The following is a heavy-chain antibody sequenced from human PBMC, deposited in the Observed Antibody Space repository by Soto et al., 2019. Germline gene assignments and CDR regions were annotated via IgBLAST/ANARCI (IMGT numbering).Heavy chain of an antibody. CDR2: MSYDGSNQ. CDR3: VKQWLEYFDY. J-gene: IGHJ4*02. D-gene: IGHD6-19*01. V-gene: IGHV3-30*03. Sequence: GGSLRLSCAAPGFTFTAYVMHWVRQAPVKGLEWVAVMSYDGSNQYYADSVKGRFTISRDTSKDTLSLQMNSLRAEDTAVYYCVKQWLEYFDYWGQGTLVTVCS. CDR1: GFTFTAYV.